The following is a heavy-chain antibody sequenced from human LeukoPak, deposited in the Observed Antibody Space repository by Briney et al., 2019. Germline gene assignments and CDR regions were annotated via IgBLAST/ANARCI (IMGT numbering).Heavy chain of an antibody. CDR1: GITLSNYG. Sequence: GGSLRLSCAVSGITLSNYGMGWVRQAPRKGLEWVAGISDSGGSPNYAASVKGRFPISREHPKNTLHLQMNLLKAEATPVFILAKRRVVIRVILVGFHKEAYYFDSWGQGALVTVSS. V-gene: IGHV3-23*01. CDR3: AKRRVVIRVILVGFHKEAYYFDS. CDR2: ISDSGGSP. J-gene: IGHJ4*02. D-gene: IGHD3-22*01.